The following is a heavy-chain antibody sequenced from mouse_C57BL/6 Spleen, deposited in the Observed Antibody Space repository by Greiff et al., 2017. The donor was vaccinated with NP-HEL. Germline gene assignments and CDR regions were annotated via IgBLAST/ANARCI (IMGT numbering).Heavy chain of an antibody. D-gene: IGHD2-1*01. CDR1: GYTFTDYY. CDR2: INPNNGGT. Sequence: VQLQQSGPELVKPGASVKISCKASGYTFTDYYMNWVKQSHGKSLEWIGDINPNNGGTSYNQKFKGKATLTVDKSSSTAYMELRSLTSEDSAVYYCARKGNYVGYFDYWGQGTTLTVSS. J-gene: IGHJ2*01. CDR3: ARKGNYVGYFDY. V-gene: IGHV1-26*01.